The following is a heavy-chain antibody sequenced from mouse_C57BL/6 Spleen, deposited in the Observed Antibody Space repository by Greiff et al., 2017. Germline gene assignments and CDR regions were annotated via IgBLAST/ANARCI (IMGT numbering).Heavy chain of an antibody. CDR1: GYTFTSYW. J-gene: IGHJ1*03. CDR2: IYPGSGST. D-gene: IGHD1-1*01. Sequence: VQLQQPGAELVKPGASVKMSCKASGYTFTSYWITWVKQRPGQGLEWIGDIYPGSGSTNYNEKFKSKATLPVDTSSSTAYMQLSSLTSEDSAVYYCARGFYYGSSLYFDVWGTGTTVTVSS. V-gene: IGHV1-55*01. CDR3: ARGFYYGSSLYFDV.